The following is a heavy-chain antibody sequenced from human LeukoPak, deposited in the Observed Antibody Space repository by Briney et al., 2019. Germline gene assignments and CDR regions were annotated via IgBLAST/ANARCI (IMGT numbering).Heavy chain of an antibody. CDR1: GFTFSSYG. V-gene: IGHV3-30*18. Sequence: GGSLRLSCAASGFTFSSYGMHWVRQAPGKGLEGVAVISYDGSNKYYADSVKGRFTISRDNSKNTLYLQMNSLRAEDTAVYYCAKGGPRGLYYFDYWGQGTLVTVSS. D-gene: IGHD3-10*01. J-gene: IGHJ4*02. CDR3: AKGGPRGLYYFDY. CDR2: ISYDGSNK.